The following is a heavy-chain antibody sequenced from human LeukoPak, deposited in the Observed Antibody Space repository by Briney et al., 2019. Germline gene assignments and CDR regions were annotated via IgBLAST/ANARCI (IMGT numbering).Heavy chain of an antibody. Sequence: SETLSLTCTVSGGSISSSSAYWGWIRQPPGKGLEWIGSIYHSKNTYYNPSLKSRVTISADTSKNQFSLTLGSVSATDTAVYYCVSPRGFSYGYFDYWGQGTLVT. J-gene: IGHJ4*02. V-gene: IGHV4-39*01. CDR2: IYHSKNT. CDR1: GGSISSSSAY. D-gene: IGHD5-18*01. CDR3: VSPRGFSYGYFDY.